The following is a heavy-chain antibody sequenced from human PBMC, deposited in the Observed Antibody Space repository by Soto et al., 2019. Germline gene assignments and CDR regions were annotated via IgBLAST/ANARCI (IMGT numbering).Heavy chain of an antibody. CDR3: APRPIRVFGPYYFDY. CDR1: GFSLSTSGVG. D-gene: IGHD3-9*01. V-gene: IGHV2-5*02. J-gene: IGHJ4*02. Sequence: QITLKESGPPLVKPTQTLTLTCTFSGFSLSTSGVGVGWIRQPPGKALEWLALIYWDDDKRYSPSLKSRLTITKDTSKNPVVLTMTNMDPVDTATYYCAPRPIRVFGPYYFDYWGQGTLVTVSS. CDR2: IYWDDDK.